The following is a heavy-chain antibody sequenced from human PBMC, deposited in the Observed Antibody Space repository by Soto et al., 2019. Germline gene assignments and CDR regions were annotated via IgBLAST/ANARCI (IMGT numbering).Heavy chain of an antibody. Sequence: ASVKVSCKASGCTFTSYDINWVRQAPVQGLEWMGWMNPNTGNTGYAQKFQGRFILTRDTSISTAYMELSSLTSEDTAEYYCARNPANTGYFEYWGQGTLVNVSS. D-gene: IGHD2-8*02. CDR2: MNPNTGNT. CDR1: GCTFTSYD. V-gene: IGHV1-8*01. CDR3: ARNPANTGYFEY. J-gene: IGHJ4*02.